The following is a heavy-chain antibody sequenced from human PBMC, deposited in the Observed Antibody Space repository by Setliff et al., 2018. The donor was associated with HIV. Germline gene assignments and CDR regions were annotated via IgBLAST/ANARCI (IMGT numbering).Heavy chain of an antibody. J-gene: IGHJ4*02. CDR1: GYSFTSYW. CDR2: IYPGDSDT. Sequence: PGESLKISCKGSGYSFTSYWIGWVRQMPGKGLEWMGIIYPGDSDTRYSPSFQGQVTISVDRSISTAYLQWSSLKASDTAIYYCARPDNSESPGVDFWGQGTLVTVSS. V-gene: IGHV5-51*01. D-gene: IGHD6-19*01. CDR3: ARPDNSESPGVDF.